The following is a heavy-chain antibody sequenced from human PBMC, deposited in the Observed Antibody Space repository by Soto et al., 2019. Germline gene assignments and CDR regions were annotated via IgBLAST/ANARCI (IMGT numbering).Heavy chain of an antibody. D-gene: IGHD6-13*01. J-gene: IGHJ6*02. Sequence: QVQLVESGGGVVQPGRSLRLSCAASGFTFSSYGMHWVRQAPGKGLEWVAVIWYDGSNKYYADSVKGRFTISRDNSKNTLYLQMNSLRAEDTAVYYCARDLRRIAAAGNYDYYGMDVWGQGTTVTVSS. V-gene: IGHV3-33*01. CDR2: IWYDGSNK. CDR1: GFTFSSYG. CDR3: ARDLRRIAAAGNYDYYGMDV.